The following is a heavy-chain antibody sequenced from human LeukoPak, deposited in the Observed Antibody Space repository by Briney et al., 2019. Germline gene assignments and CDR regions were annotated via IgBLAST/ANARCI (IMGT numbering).Heavy chain of an antibody. V-gene: IGHV4-59*11. D-gene: IGHD2-2*01. Sequence: SETLSLTCTVSGGSISNHYWTWIRQSPGKGLEWTGFVYYSGTTHYNPSLESRVTISVDVSKNQFSLKLDSVTTADTAVYYCARDSGKCTTTSCSDYLDLWGQGTLVTVSS. CDR2: VYYSGTT. J-gene: IGHJ4*02. CDR1: GGSISNHY. CDR3: ARDSGKCTTTSCSDYLDL.